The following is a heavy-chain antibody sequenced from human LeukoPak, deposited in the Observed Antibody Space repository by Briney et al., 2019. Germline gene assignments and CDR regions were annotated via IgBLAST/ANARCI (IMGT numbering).Heavy chain of an antibody. D-gene: IGHD3-22*01. V-gene: IGHV3-7*03. CDR1: GFTFSTYY. CDR3: AKSSYYYDTGPHE. CDR2: IKQDGSEE. Sequence: PGGSLRLSCAASGFTFSTYYMSWVRQAPGKGLEWVANIKQDGSEEYYVDSVKGRFTISRDNAKNSLYLQMNSLRAEDTAVYYCAKSSYYYDTGPHEWGQGTLVTVSS. J-gene: IGHJ4*02.